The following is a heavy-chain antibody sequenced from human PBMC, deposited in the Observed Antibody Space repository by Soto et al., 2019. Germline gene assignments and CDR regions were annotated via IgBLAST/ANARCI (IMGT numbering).Heavy chain of an antibody. CDR1: GGSFSGYY. V-gene: IGHV4-34*01. CDR2: INHSGST. D-gene: IGHD3-3*01. J-gene: IGHJ4*02. Sequence: SETLSLTCAVYGGSFSGYYWSWIRQPPGKGLEWIGEINHSGSTNYNPSLKSRVTISVDTSKNQFSRKLSSVTAADTAVYYCARGRLLGVLRFLEWPQDYWGQGTLVSVSA. CDR3: ARGRLLGVLRFLEWPQDY.